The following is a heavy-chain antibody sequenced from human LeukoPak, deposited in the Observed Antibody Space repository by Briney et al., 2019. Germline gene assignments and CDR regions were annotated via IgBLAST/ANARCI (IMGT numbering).Heavy chain of an antibody. CDR3: ATLLGDITVYDY. D-gene: IGHD3-10*01. J-gene: IGHJ4*02. CDR2: ITRDGSGK. V-gene: IGHV3-7*01. Sequence: GGSLRLSCVASGSSFSSRWMSWVRQAPGKGLEWVASITRDGSGKYYSDSVKGRFSISRDNAKSSLFLQMNILRGEDTAVYYRATLLGDITVYDYWGQGTLVTVSS. CDR1: GSSFSSRW.